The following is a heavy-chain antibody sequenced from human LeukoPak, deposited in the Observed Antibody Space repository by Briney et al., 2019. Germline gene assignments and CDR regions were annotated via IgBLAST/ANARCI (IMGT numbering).Heavy chain of an antibody. V-gene: IGHV3-21*06. CDR1: GFTFTSYA. Sequence: GGSLRLSCTASGFTFTSYAMTWVRQAPGKGLEWVSGISGSGGHTYNADSVKGRFTISRDNVKNSLYLQVSSLRAEDTAVYYCVRDGREGFDIWGHGTLVIVSS. CDR3: VRDGREGFDI. D-gene: IGHD5-24*01. CDR2: ISGSGGHT. J-gene: IGHJ3*02.